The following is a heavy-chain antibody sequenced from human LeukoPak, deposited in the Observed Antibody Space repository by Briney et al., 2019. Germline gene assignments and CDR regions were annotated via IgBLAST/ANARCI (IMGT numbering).Heavy chain of an antibody. CDR3: ASESAARPPLKY. Sequence: GGSLRLSCAASGFTFSSYWMHWVRQAPGKGLVWVSRINSDGSSTSYADSVKGRFTISRDNAKNTLYLQMNSLRAEDTAVYYCASESAARPPLKYWGQGTLVTVSS. D-gene: IGHD6-6*01. J-gene: IGHJ4*02. CDR1: GFTFSSYW. V-gene: IGHV3-74*01. CDR2: INSDGSST.